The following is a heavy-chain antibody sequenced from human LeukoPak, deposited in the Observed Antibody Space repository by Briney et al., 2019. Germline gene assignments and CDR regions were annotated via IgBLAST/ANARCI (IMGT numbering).Heavy chain of an antibody. V-gene: IGHV4-34*01. CDR1: GGSFSGYY. J-gene: IGHJ4*02. D-gene: IGHD3-3*01. CDR3: ARVRRVGVFDY. CDR2: TNHSGST. Sequence: SETLSLTCAVYGGSFSGYYWSWIRQPPGKGLEWIGETNHSGSTNYNPSLKSRVTISVDTSKNQFSLKLSSVTAADTAVYYCARVRRVGVFDYWGQGTLVTVSS.